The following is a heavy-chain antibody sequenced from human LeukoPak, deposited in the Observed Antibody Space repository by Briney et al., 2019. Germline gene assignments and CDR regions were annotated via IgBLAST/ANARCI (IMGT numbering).Heavy chain of an antibody. J-gene: IGHJ4*02. Sequence: GGSLRLSCEDSGFTFRSYEMNWVRQAPGKGLEWIAYLSSSGSAFSYADSVKGRFTIARDNAKNSVYLEMNSLRADDTAVYYCAKSMDILTGYLWSLDYWGQGTLVTVSS. D-gene: IGHD3-9*01. V-gene: IGHV3-48*03. CDR3: AKSMDILTGYLWSLDY. CDR2: LSSSGSAF. CDR1: GFTFRSYE.